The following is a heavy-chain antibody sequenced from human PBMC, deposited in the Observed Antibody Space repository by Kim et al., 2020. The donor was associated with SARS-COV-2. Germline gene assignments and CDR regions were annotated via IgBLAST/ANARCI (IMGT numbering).Heavy chain of an antibody. CDR2: INPGDSDA. CDR1: AYSLSNRW. V-gene: IGHV5-51*01. Sequence: GESLKISCKGSAYSLSNRWIGCVRQMFVKGLDWMAIINPGDSDARYSPFFQGHVTISVDMAITTAYLQWSSLKSLDTATYYCATLTHCRGYHFPFRYA. D-gene: IGHD3-22*01. J-gene: IGHJ3*01. CDR3: ATLTHCRGYHFPFRYA.